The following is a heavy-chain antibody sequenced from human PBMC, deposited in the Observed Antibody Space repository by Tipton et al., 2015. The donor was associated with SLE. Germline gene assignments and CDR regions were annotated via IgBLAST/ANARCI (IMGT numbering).Heavy chain of an antibody. J-gene: IGHJ5*02. D-gene: IGHD3-16*01. CDR1: GGSISSSSYY. CDR2: INHSGST. CDR3: ARDRSLRS. Sequence: TLSLTCTVSGGSISSSSYYWSWIRQPPGKGLEWIGEINHSGSTNYNPSLKSRVTISVDTSKDQFSLKLSSVTAADTAVYYCARDRSLRSWGQGTLVTVSS. V-gene: IGHV4-39*07.